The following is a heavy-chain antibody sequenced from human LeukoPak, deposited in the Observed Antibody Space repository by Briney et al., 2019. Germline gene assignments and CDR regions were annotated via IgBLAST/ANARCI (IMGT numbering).Heavy chain of an antibody. D-gene: IGHD5-18*01. V-gene: IGHV3-33*01. CDR1: GFTFSSYG. Sequence: GRSLRLSCAASGFTFSSYGMHWVRQAPGKGLEWVAVIWYDGSNKYYADSVKGRFTISRGNSKNTLYLQMNSLRAEDTAVYYCARDLVAPDWGDGGYSYGGHYYYGMDVWGQGTTVTVSS. J-gene: IGHJ6*02. CDR3: ARDLVAPDWGDGGYSYGGHYYYGMDV. CDR2: IWYDGSNK.